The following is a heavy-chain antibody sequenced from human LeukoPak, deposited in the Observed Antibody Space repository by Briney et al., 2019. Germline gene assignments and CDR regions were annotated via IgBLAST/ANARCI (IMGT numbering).Heavy chain of an antibody. CDR1: GFTFSSYG. D-gene: IGHD4-23*01. J-gene: IGHJ4*02. V-gene: IGHV3-30*03. Sequence: GGSLRLSCAASGFTFSSYGMHWVRQAPGKGLEWVAVISYDGSNKYYADSVKGRFTISRDNSKNTLYVQTNSLRAEDTAVYYCARDLMTTGVWGQGTLVTVSS. CDR2: ISYDGSNK. CDR3: ARDLMTTGV.